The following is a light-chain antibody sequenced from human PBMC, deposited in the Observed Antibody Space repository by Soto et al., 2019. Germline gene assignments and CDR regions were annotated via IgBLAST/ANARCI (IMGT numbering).Light chain of an antibody. Sequence: EIVLTQSPGTLSLSPGERATLSCRASQSVSNNYLAWYQQKPGQAPRLLIYGASNRATGIPDRFSGSGSGTNFTRTISTLECEDSAVYYCQQYGSSGTFGQGTKVDIK. V-gene: IGKV3-20*01. CDR3: QQYGSSGT. CDR2: GAS. J-gene: IGKJ1*01. CDR1: QSVSNNY.